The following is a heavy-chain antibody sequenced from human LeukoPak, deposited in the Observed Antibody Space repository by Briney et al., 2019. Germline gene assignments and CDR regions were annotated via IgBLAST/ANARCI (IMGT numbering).Heavy chain of an antibody. CDR1: GFTFSTYS. Sequence: GGSLRLSCAASGFTFSTYSMNWVRQAPGKGLEWVSSISSGGSYIFYADSLKGRFTISRSNAKNSLFLQMNSLRAEDTAVYYCARSVPAAIKNDAFDMWGHGTMVTVPS. CDR3: ARSVPAAIKNDAFDM. J-gene: IGHJ3*02. D-gene: IGHD2-2*02. CDR2: ISSGGSYI. V-gene: IGHV3-21*01.